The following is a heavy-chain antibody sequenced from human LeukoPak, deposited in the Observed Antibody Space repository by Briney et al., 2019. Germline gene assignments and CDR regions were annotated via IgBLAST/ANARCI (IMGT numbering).Heavy chain of an antibody. Sequence: PETLSLTCAVYGGSFSGYYWSWIRQPPGKGLEWIGEINHSGSTNYNPSLKSRVTISVDTSKKQFSLKLRSVTAADTAVYYCARHVFSTMVRGFRFDNWGQGTLVTVSS. CDR2: INHSGST. J-gene: IGHJ4*02. CDR1: GGSFSGYY. D-gene: IGHD3-10*01. V-gene: IGHV4-34*01. CDR3: ARHVFSTMVRGFRFDN.